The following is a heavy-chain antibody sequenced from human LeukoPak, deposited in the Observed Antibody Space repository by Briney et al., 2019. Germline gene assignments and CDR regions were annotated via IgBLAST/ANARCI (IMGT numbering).Heavy chain of an antibody. CDR3: ARGVRGGDYYYMDV. Sequence: SETLSLTCTVSGGSISSSSYYWGWIRQPPGKGLEWIGSIYHSGSTYYNPSLKSRVTISVDTSKNQFSLKLSSVTAADTAVYYCARGVRGGDYYYMDVWGKGTTVTVSS. D-gene: IGHD3-10*01. J-gene: IGHJ6*03. CDR2: IYHSGST. CDR1: GGSISSSSYY. V-gene: IGHV4-39*07.